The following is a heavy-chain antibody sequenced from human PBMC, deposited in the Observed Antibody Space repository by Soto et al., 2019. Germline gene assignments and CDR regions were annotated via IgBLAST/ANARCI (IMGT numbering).Heavy chain of an antibody. V-gene: IGHV4-30-4*01. D-gene: IGHD1-1*01. Sequence: QVQLQESGPGLVKPSQTLSLTCTVSGGSISSGDYYWSWIRQPPGKGLEWIGYIYYSGSTYYNPSLKSRVTISVDTSKNQFSLKLSSVTAADTAVYYCARDPWGAEMATTTPPADYWGQGTLVTVSS. CDR2: IYYSGST. J-gene: IGHJ4*02. CDR1: GGSISSGDYY. CDR3: ARDPWGAEMATTTPPADY.